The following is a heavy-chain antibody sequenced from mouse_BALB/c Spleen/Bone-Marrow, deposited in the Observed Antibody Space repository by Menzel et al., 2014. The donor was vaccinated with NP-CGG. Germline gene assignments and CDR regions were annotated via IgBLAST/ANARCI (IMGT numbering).Heavy chain of an antibody. CDR1: GDSITSGY. V-gene: IGHV3-8*02. D-gene: IGHD4-1*01. J-gene: IGHJ2*01. CDR3: ARYPLGRGYFDY. CDR2: INHSGSA. Sequence: EVKLMESGPRLVKPSQTLSLTCSVTGDSITSGYWNWIRKFPWNKLEYMGYINHSGSAYYNPSLKSRISITRDTSKNXFYLQLNSVTTEDTATYYCARYPLGRGYFDYWGQGTTLTVSS.